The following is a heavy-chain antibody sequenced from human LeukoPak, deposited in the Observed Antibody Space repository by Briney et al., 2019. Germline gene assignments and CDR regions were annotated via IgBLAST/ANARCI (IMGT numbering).Heavy chain of an antibody. CDR3: ARYIRGPDYYIDV. CDR1: GGALSSDY. D-gene: IGHD1-14*01. Sequence: SETLSLTCTASGGALSSDYWSWIRQPPGKGLEWIGYVSYSGTTNYNPSLSSRLTISLATPTNRLSLNLYSVNAAATAIYFCARYIRGPDYYIDVWGKGTTVAVSS. J-gene: IGHJ6*03. CDR2: VSYSGTT. V-gene: IGHV4-59*01.